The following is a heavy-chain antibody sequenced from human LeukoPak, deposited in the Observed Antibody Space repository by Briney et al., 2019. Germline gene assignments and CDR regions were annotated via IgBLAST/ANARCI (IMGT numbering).Heavy chain of an antibody. V-gene: IGHV4-59*01. CDR1: GGSISSYY. CDR3: ARDCCGQLWPYAFDI. Sequence: SETLSLTCTVSGGSISSYYWSWIRQPPGKGLEWIGYIYYSGSTNYNPSLKSRVTISVDTSKNQFSLKLSSATAADTAVYYCARDCCGQLWPYAFDIWGQGTMVTVSS. J-gene: IGHJ3*02. CDR2: IYYSGST. D-gene: IGHD5-18*01.